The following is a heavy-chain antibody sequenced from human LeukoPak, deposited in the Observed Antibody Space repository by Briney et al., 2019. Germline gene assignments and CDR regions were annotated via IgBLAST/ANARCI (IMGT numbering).Heavy chain of an antibody. CDR2: IYYSGST. CDR3: ARETVGAPLVDY. V-gene: IGHV4-30-4*08. D-gene: IGHD1-26*01. CDR1: GGSISSGAYY. J-gene: IGHJ4*02. Sequence: PSQTLSLTCTVSGGSISSGAYYWSWIRHPPGKGLEWIGYIYYSGSTYYNPFLKSRVTISVDTSKNQFSLKLSSVTAADTAVYYCARETVGAPLVDYWAREPWSPSPQ.